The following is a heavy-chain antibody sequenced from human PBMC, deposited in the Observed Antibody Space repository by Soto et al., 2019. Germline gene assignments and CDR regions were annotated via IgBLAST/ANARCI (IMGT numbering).Heavy chain of an antibody. V-gene: IGHV3-9*01. J-gene: IGHJ4*02. CDR2: IGWNSGII. CDR3: AKGRSLTALDY. CDR1: GFTFDDYD. Sequence: EVQLVESGGGLVQPGRSLRLSCAASGFTFDDYDMHWVRQAPGKGLEWVSGIGWNSGIIIYADSVKGRFTISRDNAKNSLYLQMNSLRAEDTALYYCAKGRSLTALDYWGQGTLVTVSS. D-gene: IGHD3-9*01.